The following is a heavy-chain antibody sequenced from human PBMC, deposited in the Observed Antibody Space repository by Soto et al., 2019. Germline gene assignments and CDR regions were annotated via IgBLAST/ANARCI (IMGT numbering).Heavy chain of an antibody. Sequence: PSETLSLTCSVSGGSINSYWWSWIRQPAGKGLEWIGRVYSSGTTDYNPYLNSRATLSVETSKNQFSLKLSSVTAADTAVYYCARDQSGSYYFDYWGQGTLVTVSS. V-gene: IGHV4-4*07. CDR1: GGSINSYW. CDR2: VYSSGTT. J-gene: IGHJ4*02. CDR3: ARDQSGSYYFDY. D-gene: IGHD1-26*01.